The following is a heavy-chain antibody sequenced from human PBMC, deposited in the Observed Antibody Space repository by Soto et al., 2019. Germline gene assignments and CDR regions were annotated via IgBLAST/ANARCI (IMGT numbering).Heavy chain of an antibody. D-gene: IGHD3-9*01. V-gene: IGHV1-3*01. J-gene: IGHJ4*02. CDR3: ATGEDRLFFGY. Sequence: ASVTVSCQASGYTFTSYAMHWVRQAPGQRLEWMGWINAGNGNTKYSQKFQGRVTITRDTSASTAYMELSSVTAADTAVYYCATGEDRLFFGYWGQGSLVTVSS. CDR1: GYTFTSYA. CDR2: INAGNGNT.